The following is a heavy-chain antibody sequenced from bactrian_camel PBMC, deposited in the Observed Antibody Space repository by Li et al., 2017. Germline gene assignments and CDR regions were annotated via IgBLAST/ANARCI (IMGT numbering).Heavy chain of an antibody. V-gene: IGHV3S6*01. CDR3: AAAFSPGCPMQAPRVPLYTY. CDR2: ITSLPSLFRAV. CDR1: GITFSRHD. J-gene: IGHJ4*01. D-gene: IGHD3*01. Sequence: HVQLVESGGGSVQAGGSLRLSCAASGITFSRHDMSWVRQAPGKEVEWVAGITSLPSLFRAVSYADSVKGRFTISKDNAKNTLYLQMNSLKPEDTAMYYCAAAFSPGCPMQAPRVPLYTYRGQGTQVTVS.